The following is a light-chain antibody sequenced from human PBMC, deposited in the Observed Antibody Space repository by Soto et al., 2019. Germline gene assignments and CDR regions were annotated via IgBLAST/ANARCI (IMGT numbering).Light chain of an antibody. CDR1: SSDVGSYNL. J-gene: IGLJ1*01. CDR3: CSYAGSSTFGV. V-gene: IGLV2-23*02. CDR2: EVS. Sequence: QSVLTQPASVSGSPGQSITISCTGTSSDVGSYNLVSWYQQHPGKAPKLMIYEVSKRPSGVSNRFSGSKSGNTASLTISGLQAEDEADYYCCSYAGSSTFGVXGTGTKVPVL.